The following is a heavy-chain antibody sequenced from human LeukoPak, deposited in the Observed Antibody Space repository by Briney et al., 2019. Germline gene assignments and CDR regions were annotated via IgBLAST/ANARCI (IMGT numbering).Heavy chain of an antibody. Sequence: ASVNVSCKASGYTFTGYYMHWVRQAPGQGLEWMGWINPNSGGTNYAQKFQGWVTMTRDTSISTAYMELSRLRSDDTAVYYCARGRYYDSSGYYYGYWGQGTLVTVSS. CDR3: ARGRYYDSSGYYYGY. D-gene: IGHD3-22*01. CDR1: GYTFTGYY. CDR2: INPNSGGT. V-gene: IGHV1-2*04. J-gene: IGHJ4*02.